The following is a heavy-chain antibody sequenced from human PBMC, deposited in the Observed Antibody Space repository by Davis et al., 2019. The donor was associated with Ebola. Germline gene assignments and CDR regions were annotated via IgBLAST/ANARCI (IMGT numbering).Heavy chain of an antibody. Sequence: GESLKISCAASGFTFSSYSMNWVRQAPGKGLEWVSAISGSGGSTYYADSVKGRFTISRDNAKNSLFLQMNSLTAEDTALYYCAREAPFCGGDCLDYWGQGTLVTVSS. V-gene: IGHV3-21*01. D-gene: IGHD2-21*01. CDR1: GFTFSSYS. CDR2: ISGSGGST. J-gene: IGHJ4*02. CDR3: AREAPFCGGDCLDY.